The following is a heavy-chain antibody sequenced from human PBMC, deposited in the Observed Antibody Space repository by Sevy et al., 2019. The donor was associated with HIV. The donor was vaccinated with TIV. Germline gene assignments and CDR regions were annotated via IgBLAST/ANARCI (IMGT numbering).Heavy chain of an antibody. D-gene: IGHD4-17*01. CDR1: GFAFSDYG. V-gene: IGHV3-33*01. CDR3: ARDPGICGDYLLTYSDY. Sequence: GGFLRLSCVASGFAFSDYGMHWVRQAPGKGLEWVAVIWYDGNNQHYADSVRGRFTISRDNSKNTQYLQLSSLRAEDTAVYYCARDPGICGDYLLTYSDYWGQGVLVTVSS. CDR2: IWYDGNNQ. J-gene: IGHJ4*02.